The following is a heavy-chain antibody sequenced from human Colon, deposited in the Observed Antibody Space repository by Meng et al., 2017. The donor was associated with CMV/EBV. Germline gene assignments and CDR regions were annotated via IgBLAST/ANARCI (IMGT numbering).Heavy chain of an antibody. V-gene: IGHV4-59*12. D-gene: IGHD4-17*01. Sequence: SETLSLTCIVSGGSISGYYWSWIRQPPGKGLEWIGYIYYSGSTNYKPALKSRVTISVDRPKNQFSLKLSSVTAADTAVYYCAALRVDYGDYSFDYWGQGTLVTVSS. CDR1: GGSISGYY. J-gene: IGHJ4*02. CDR2: IYYSGST. CDR3: AALRVDYGDYSFDY.